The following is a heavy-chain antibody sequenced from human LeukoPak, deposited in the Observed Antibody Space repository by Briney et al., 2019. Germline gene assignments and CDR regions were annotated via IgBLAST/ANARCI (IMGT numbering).Heavy chain of an antibody. D-gene: IGHD1-14*01. J-gene: IGHJ4*02. CDR3: AKATGYLL. V-gene: IGHV3-23*01. CDR1: GFTFSSYA. Sequence: PGGSLRLSCAAFGFTFSSYAMSWVRQAPGKGLEWVSTISNSDGSTYYADSVKGRFTISRDNSENTLYLQMNSLRAEDTAVYNCAKATGYLLWGQGTLVTVSS. CDR2: ISNSDGST.